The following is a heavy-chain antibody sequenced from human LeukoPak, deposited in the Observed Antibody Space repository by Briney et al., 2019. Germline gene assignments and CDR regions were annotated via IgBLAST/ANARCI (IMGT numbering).Heavy chain of an antibody. J-gene: IGHJ4*02. D-gene: IGHD3-22*01. V-gene: IGHV3-64*01. CDR2: ISSNGGST. CDR1: GFTFSSYA. CDR3: ARDPVYYDSSGYFDY. Sequence: GGSLRLSCAASGFTFSSYAMLCVRQAPGKGLEYVSAISSNGGSTYYANSVKGRFTISRDNSKNTLYLQMCSLRAEDMAVYYCARDPVYYDSSGYFDYWGQGTLVTVSS.